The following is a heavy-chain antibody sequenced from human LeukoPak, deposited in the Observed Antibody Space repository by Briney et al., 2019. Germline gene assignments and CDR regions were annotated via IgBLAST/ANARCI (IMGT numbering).Heavy chain of an antibody. J-gene: IGHJ6*04. CDR1: GGSISSPY. V-gene: IGHV4-59*11. CDR2: IYDSGNN. CDR3: AREVLQGSSQGMDV. Sequence: PETLSLTCTVSGGSISSPYWSWGRQPPGQGLESLAYIYDSGNNNYDPPLKSRLSISIDTSKNQCSLNLTSVTAADTAVYYCAREVLQGSSQGMDVWGKGTTVIVSS. D-gene: IGHD3-3*01.